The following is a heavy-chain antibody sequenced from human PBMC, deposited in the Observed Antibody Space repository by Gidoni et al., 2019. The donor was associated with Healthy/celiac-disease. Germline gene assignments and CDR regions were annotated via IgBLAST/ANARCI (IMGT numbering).Heavy chain of an antibody. Sequence: QVQLQESGPGLVKPSETLSLTCTVSGYSISSGYYWGWIRQPPGKGLEWIGCIYHSGSTYYNPSLKSRVTISVDTSKNQFSLKLSSVTAADTAVYYCARSPGDPSDLFDYWGQGTLVTVSS. CDR2: IYHSGST. V-gene: IGHV4-38-2*02. D-gene: IGHD7-27*01. CDR1: GYSISSGYY. CDR3: ARSPGDPSDLFDY. J-gene: IGHJ4*02.